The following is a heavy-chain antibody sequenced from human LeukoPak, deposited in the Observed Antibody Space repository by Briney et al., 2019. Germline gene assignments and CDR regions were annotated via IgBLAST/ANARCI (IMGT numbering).Heavy chain of an antibody. CDR3: ARLADGMGGSYFVDYFQH. D-gene: IGHD1-26*01. CDR1: GYSFTSYW. CDR2: IYPGDSDT. V-gene: IGHV5-51*01. J-gene: IGHJ1*01. Sequence: EESLKISCKGSGYSFTSYWIGWVRQMPGKGLEWMGIIYPGDSDTRYSPSFQGQVTISADKSISTACLQWSSLKASDTAMYYCARLADGMGGSYFVDYFQHWGQGTLVTVSS.